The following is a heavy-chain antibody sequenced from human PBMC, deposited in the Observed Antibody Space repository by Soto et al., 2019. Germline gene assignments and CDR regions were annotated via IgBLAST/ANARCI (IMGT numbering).Heavy chain of an antibody. D-gene: IGHD6-6*01. V-gene: IGHV1-69*13. CDR1: GGTFSSYA. CDR3: ARALSFVAARPWAHSWFDP. CDR2: IIPIFGTA. J-gene: IGHJ5*02. Sequence: GASVKVSCKASGGTFSSYAISWVRQAPGQGLEWMGGIIPIFGTANYAQKFQGRVTITADESTSTAYMELSSLRSEDTAVYYCARALSFVAARPWAHSWFDPWGQGTLVTVSS.